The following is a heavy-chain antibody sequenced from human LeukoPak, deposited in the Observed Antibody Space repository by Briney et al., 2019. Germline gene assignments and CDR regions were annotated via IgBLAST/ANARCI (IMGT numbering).Heavy chain of an antibody. CDR1: GYSISSGYY. V-gene: IGHV4-38-2*01. J-gene: IGHJ3*02. Sequence: SETLSLTCAVSGYSISSGYYWGWIRQPPGKGLEWIGSIYHSGSTYYNPSLKSRVTISVDTSKNQFSLKLSSVTAADTAVYYCATPSRDGYNKDASDIWGQGTMVTVSS. D-gene: IGHD5-24*01. CDR2: IYHSGST. CDR3: ATPSRDGYNKDASDI.